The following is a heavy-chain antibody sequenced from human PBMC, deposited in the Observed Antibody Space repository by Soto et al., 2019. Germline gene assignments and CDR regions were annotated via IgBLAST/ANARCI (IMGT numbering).Heavy chain of an antibody. D-gene: IGHD2-21*02. CDR1: GDTFTDYY. CDR2: VNPSGGHT. CDR3: ARGGHVLVVTAALDY. Sequence: QVQLMQSGAEVKKPGASVKVSCKASGDTFTDYYIHWVRQAPGQGLEWMGTVNPSGGHTTYAQHFLGRVTMTRDTSTSTRGRGLSSLTADDTAIYYCARGGHVLVVTAALDYWGQGTRVTVSS. J-gene: IGHJ4*02. V-gene: IGHV1-46*01.